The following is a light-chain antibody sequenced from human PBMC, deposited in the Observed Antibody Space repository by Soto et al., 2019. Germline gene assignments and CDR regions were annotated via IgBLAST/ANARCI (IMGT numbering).Light chain of an antibody. V-gene: IGLV2-14*01. CDR1: SSDVGAYNY. CDR3: SSYAGSNNYV. J-gene: IGLJ1*01. Sequence: QSVLTQPASLSGSPGQSITISCTGTSSDVGAYNYVSWYQQHPGKAPKLLIYDVSTRPSGVSNRFSGSKSGNTASLTISGLQAEDEADYYCSSYAGSNNYVFGTGTKVTVL. CDR2: DVS.